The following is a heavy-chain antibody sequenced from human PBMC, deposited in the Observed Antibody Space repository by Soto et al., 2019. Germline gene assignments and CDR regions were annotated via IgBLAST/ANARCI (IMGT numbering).Heavy chain of an antibody. CDR3: AKTTYYYGSGSYYRWFDP. CDR1: GGPFSGYY. V-gene: IGHV4-34*01. Sequence: SETLSLTCAVHGGPFSGYYWSLIRQPPGKGLEWIGEINHSGSTNYNPSLKSRVTISVDTSKNYFSLNLSSVTAADTAVFYCAKTTYYYGSGSYYRWFDPWGHGTLVTVS. J-gene: IGHJ5*02. D-gene: IGHD3-10*01. CDR2: INHSGST.